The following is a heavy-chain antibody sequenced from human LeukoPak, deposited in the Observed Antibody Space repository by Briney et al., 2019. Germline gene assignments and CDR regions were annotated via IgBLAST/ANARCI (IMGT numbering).Heavy chain of an antibody. J-gene: IGHJ4*02. V-gene: IGHV4-38-2*01. CDR2: IYHSGST. D-gene: IGHD3-10*01. CDR3: AGWFGELLSLFAY. Sequence: WETLSLTCAVSGYSISRGYYCGWIRQPPGKGLEWIGSIYHSGSTYYNPSLKSRVTISVDTSKNQFSLKVRSVTAADTAVYYCAGWFGELLSLFAYWGQGTLVTVSS. CDR1: GYSISRGYY.